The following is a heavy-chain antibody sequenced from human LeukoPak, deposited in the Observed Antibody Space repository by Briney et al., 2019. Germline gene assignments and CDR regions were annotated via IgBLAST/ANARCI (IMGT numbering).Heavy chain of an antibody. Sequence: ASVKVSCKASGYTFTGYYMHWVRQAPGQGLEWMGLINPNSGGTNYAQKFQGRVTRTSDTSISTAYMELSRLRSDDTAVYYCARVLKYYYDSSGYDDAFDIWGQGTMVTVSS. D-gene: IGHD3-22*01. CDR1: GYTFTGYY. V-gene: IGHV1-2*02. CDR3: ARVLKYYYDSSGYDDAFDI. CDR2: INPNSGGT. J-gene: IGHJ3*02.